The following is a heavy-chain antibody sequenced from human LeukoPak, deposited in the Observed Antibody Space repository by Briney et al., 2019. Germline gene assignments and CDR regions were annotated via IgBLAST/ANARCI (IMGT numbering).Heavy chain of an antibody. CDR2: INTNTGNP. CDR1: GYTFTRYA. Sequence: ASVKVSCKASGYTFTRYAINWLRQAPGQGLDWMGWINTNTGNPTYAQGFTGRFVFSLDTSVSTAYLQISSLKAEDTAVYYCARRYCSSTSCYFWFDPWGQGTLVTVSS. J-gene: IGHJ5*02. V-gene: IGHV7-4-1*02. D-gene: IGHD2-2*01. CDR3: ARRYCSSTSCYFWFDP.